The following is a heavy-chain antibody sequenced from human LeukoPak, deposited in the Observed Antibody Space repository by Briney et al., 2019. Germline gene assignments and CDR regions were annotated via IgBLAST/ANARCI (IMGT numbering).Heavy chain of an antibody. J-gene: IGHJ3*02. V-gene: IGHV4-34*01. Sequence: SETLSLTCAVYGGSFSGYYWSWIRQPPGKGLEWIGEINHSGSTNYNPSLKSRATISVDTSKNQFSLKLSSVTAADTAVYYCARGHSSSWYGAFDIWGQGTMVTVSS. D-gene: IGHD6-13*01. CDR2: INHSGST. CDR1: GGSFSGYY. CDR3: ARGHSSSWYGAFDI.